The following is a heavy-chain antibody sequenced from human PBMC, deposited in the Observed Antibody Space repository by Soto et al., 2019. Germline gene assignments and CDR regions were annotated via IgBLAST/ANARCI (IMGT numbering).Heavy chain of an antibody. V-gene: IGHV3-15*01. CDR2: IKSKTDGGTT. CDR3: TTYRLGVRGARYYAMDV. D-gene: IGHD3-10*01. Sequence: EVQLVESGGGLVQPGGSLRLSCAASGFTFSNAWMSWVRQAPGKGLEWVGRIKSKTDGGTTDYAAPVKCRFTISRDDSKNTLDLQMTSLKTEDTAVYYCTTYRLGVRGARYYAMDVWGQGTTVTVSS. J-gene: IGHJ6*02. CDR1: GFTFSNAW.